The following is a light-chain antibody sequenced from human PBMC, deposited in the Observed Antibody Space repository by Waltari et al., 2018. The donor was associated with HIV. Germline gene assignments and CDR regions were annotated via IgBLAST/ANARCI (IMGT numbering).Light chain of an antibody. CDR3: QVWDTSVV. CDR1: NIGSKS. J-gene: IGLJ3*02. Sequence: SYELRPALSLSVALGQTAKMTFGGRNIGSKSVNWYQQRPGLAPVLVIYGDSHRPSGIPERFSGSTSGNTATLTISGAQGADEGDYYCQVWDTSVVFGGGTKLTV. V-gene: IGLV3-9*01. CDR2: GDS.